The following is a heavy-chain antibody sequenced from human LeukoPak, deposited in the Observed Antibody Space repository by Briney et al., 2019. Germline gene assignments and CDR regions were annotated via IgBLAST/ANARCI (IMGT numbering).Heavy chain of an antibody. Sequence: SSETLSLTCTVSGGSIINHYWSWIRQPAGKGLEWIGRIYSSGSANYSPSLKSRVSMSIDTSNNHFSLNLTSVTAADTALYSCARDVRYASGWSTPESWGQGTLVTVSS. CDR1: GGSIINHY. V-gene: IGHV4-4*07. CDR3: ARDVRYASGWSTPES. D-gene: IGHD6-19*01. J-gene: IGHJ5*02. CDR2: IYSSGSA.